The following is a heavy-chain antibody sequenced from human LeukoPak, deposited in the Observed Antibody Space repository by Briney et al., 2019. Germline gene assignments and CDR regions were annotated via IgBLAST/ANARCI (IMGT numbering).Heavy chain of an antibody. J-gene: IGHJ4*02. CDR2: ISNDGNTI. D-gene: IGHD3-22*01. Sequence: GGSLRLPCAASGFPFSSSEMNWVRQAPGKGLGWVSYISNDGNTIYYADSVKGRFTISRDNAKNSGYLQMNSLRAEDTAVYYCASGVMYYDSSGRNYWGQGTLVTVSS. CDR3: ASGVMYYDSSGRNY. V-gene: IGHV3-48*03. CDR1: GFPFSSSE.